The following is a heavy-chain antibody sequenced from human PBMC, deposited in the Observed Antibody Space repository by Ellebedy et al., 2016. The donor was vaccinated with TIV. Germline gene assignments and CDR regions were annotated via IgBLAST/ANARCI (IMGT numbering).Heavy chain of an antibody. J-gene: IGHJ4*02. CDR2: FNPDGTTT. CDR1: GFTFSSYW. CDR3: ARSGYYAGKGYYFDY. D-gene: IGHD4-23*01. V-gene: IGHV3-74*01. Sequence: GGSLRLSXSASGFTFSSYWIHWVRQAPGEGLVLVSRFNPDGTTTTYADSVKGRFLISRDNAENMLYLQMNSLRAEGTAVYYCARSGYYAGKGYYFDYWGKGALVAVSS.